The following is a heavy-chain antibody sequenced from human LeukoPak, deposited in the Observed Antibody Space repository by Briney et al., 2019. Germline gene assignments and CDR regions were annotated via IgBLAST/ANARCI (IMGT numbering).Heavy chain of an antibody. CDR3: AKARSPGYCSGGSCYSTAYYYYGMDV. CDR2: ISGSGGST. J-gene: IGHJ6*02. D-gene: IGHD2-15*01. V-gene: IGHV3-23*01. Sequence: GGSLRLSCAASGFTFSSYAMSWVRQAPGKGLEWVSAISGSGGSTYYADSVKGRFTISRDNSKNTLYLQMNSLRAEDTAVYYCAKARSPGYCSGGSCYSTAYYYYGMDVWGQGTTVTVSS. CDR1: GFTFSSYA.